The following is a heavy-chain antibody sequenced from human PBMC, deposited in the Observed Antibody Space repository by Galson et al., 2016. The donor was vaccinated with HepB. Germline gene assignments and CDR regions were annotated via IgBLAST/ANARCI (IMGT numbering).Heavy chain of an antibody. CDR3: AKDSGAYYYDSSGHRRNAFDI. CDR1: GFKLSHYA. D-gene: IGHD3-22*01. CDR2: ISWNSGSI. V-gene: IGHV3-9*01. J-gene: IGHJ3*02. Sequence: SLRLSCAASGFKLSHYAMHWVRQGPDKGLEWVSGISWNSGSIGYADSVKGRFTISRDNAKNSLYLQMNSLRAEDTALYYCAKDSGAYYYDSSGHRRNAFDIWGQGTVVTV.